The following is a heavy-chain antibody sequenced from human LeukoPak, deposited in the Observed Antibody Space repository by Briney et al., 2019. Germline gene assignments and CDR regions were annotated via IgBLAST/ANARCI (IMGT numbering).Heavy chain of an antibody. Sequence: GGSLRLSCAGSGFTFSSYAMSWVRQAPGKGLEWVSVISGSSGGANYADSVKGRFTISGDISKNTLFLQLNSLRAEDTAVYYCAKGALPGPPYYFDYWGQGTLVTVSS. J-gene: IGHJ4*02. CDR3: AKGALPGPPYYFDY. CDR2: ISGSSGGA. CDR1: GFTFSSYA. D-gene: IGHD2-8*02. V-gene: IGHV3-23*01.